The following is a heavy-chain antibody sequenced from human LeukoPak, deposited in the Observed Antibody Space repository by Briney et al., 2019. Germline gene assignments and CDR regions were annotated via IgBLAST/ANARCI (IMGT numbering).Heavy chain of an antibody. J-gene: IGHJ6*02. V-gene: IGHV1-18*01. Sequence: ASVKVSCKASGYTFTSYGISWVRQAPGQGLEWMGWISAYNGNTNYAQKLRGRVTMTTDTSTSTAYMELRSLGSDDTAVYYCARDQEVGATGYYGMDVWGQGTTVTVSS. CDR2: ISAYNGNT. CDR1: GYTFTSYG. CDR3: ARDQEVGATGYYGMDV. D-gene: IGHD1-26*01.